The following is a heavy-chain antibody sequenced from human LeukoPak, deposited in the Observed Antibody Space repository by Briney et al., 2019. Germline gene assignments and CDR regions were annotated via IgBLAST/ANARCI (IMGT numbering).Heavy chain of an antibody. CDR2: MEKELNGYAT. Sequence: PGGSLRLSCAASGXTFSDSSIHWVRQASGKGREWIGLMEKELNGYATAYAASVRGRFTISRDDSQNTAYLQMDSLKTEDTALYYCTRDSGTYNWLDPWGQGTLVTVSS. CDR3: TRDSGTYNWLDP. J-gene: IGHJ5*02. D-gene: IGHD1-26*01. CDR1: GXTFSDSS. V-gene: IGHV3-73*01.